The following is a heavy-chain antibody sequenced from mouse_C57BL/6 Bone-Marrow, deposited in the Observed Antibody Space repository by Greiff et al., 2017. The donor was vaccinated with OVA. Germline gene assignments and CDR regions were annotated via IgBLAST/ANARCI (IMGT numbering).Heavy chain of an antibody. V-gene: IGHV3-6*01. J-gene: IGHJ2*01. Sequence: EVQLQESGPGLVKPSQSLSLTCSVTGYSITSGYYWNWIRQFPGNKLEWMGYISYDGSNNYNPSLKNRISITRDTSKNQFFLKLNSVTTEDTATYYCARLTVKGSTTVPTGRTRFGYWGQGTTLTVSS. CDR2: ISYDGSN. D-gene: IGHD2-13*01. CDR3: ARLTVKGSTTVPTGRTRFGY. CDR1: GYSITSGYY.